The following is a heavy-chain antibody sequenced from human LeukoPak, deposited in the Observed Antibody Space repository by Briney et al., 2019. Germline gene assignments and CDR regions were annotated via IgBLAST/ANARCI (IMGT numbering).Heavy chain of an antibody. CDR1: GGSISNYD. CDR2: IYSSGST. J-gene: IGHJ3*02. Sequence: SETLSLTCTVSGGSISNYDWSWIWQPVGKGLEWIGRIYSSGSTDYNPSLKSRVTMSIDTSKNQFSLKLASVTAADTDVYYCARRESGSNAFHIWGQGTMVTVSS. CDR3: ARRESGSNAFHI. V-gene: IGHV4-4*07. D-gene: IGHD3-10*01.